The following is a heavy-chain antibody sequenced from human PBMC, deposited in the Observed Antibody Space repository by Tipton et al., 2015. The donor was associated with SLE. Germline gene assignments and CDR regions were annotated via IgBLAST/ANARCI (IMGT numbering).Heavy chain of an antibody. CDR2: IYYSGST. D-gene: IGHD6-13*01. CDR1: GDSISSSSYY. J-gene: IGHJ4*02. CDR3: ARDIQQLGAFDY. Sequence: TLSLTCTVSGDSISSSSYYWGWIRQPPGKGLEWIGSIYYSGSTYYNPSLKSRVTISIDTSKNQFSLKLSSVTAADTAVYYCARDIQQLGAFDYWGQGTLVTVSS. V-gene: IGHV4-39*07.